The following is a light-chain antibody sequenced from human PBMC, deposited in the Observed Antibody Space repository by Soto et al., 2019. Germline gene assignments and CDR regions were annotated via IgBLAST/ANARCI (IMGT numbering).Light chain of an antibody. CDR1: SSDVGGYNY. CDR2: EVS. Sequence: QSALTQPASVSGSPGQSITISCTGTSSDVGGYNYVSWYQQHPGKAPKLMIYEVSNRPSGVSNRFSGSKSGNTAPLTISGLQAEDEADYYCSSYTSSSTLWVFGGGTKVTVL. V-gene: IGLV2-14*01. J-gene: IGLJ3*02. CDR3: SSYTSSSTLWV.